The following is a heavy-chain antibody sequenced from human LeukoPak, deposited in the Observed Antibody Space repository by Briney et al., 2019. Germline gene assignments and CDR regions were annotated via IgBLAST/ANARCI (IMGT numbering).Heavy chain of an antibody. D-gene: IGHD4-23*01. Sequence: SETLSLTCTVSGGSISGYYYNWIRQPPGKGLEWIGYIYYSGSTNYNPSLKSRVTISLDTSKNQFSLKLSSVTTADTAVYYCARSVVTLYWYFDLWGRGTRVTLFS. CDR3: ARSVVTLYWYFDL. CDR2: IYYSGST. V-gene: IGHV4-59*01. CDR1: GGSISGYY. J-gene: IGHJ2*01.